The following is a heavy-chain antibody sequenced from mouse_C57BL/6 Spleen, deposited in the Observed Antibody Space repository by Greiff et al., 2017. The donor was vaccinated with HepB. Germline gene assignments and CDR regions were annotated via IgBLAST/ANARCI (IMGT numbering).Heavy chain of an antibody. D-gene: IGHD3-2*02. V-gene: IGHV1-76*01. CDR1: GYTFTDYY. CDR3: AREGSSGYKAMDY. CDR2: IYPGSGNT. Sequence: VKLQQSGAELVRPGASVKLSCKASGYTFTDYYINWVKQRPGQGLEWIARIYPGSGNTYYNEKFKGKATLTAEKSSSTAYMQLSSLTSEDSAVYFCAREGSSGYKAMDYWGQGTSVTVSS. J-gene: IGHJ4*01.